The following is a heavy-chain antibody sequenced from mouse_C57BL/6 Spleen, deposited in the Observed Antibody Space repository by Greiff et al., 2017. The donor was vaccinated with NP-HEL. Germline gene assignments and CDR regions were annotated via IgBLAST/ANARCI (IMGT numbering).Heavy chain of an antibody. CDR2: INTSNGGT. CDR1: GYTFTSYW. V-gene: IGHV1-53*01. D-gene: IGHD2-1*01. Sequence: QVQLQQPGTELVKPGASVKLSCKASGYTFTSYWMHWVKQRPGQGLEWIGHINTSNGGTNYNEKFKSKATLTVDKSSSTAYMQLSSLTSEDSAVYYCARDGNYESGSYAMDYWGQGTSVTVSS. J-gene: IGHJ4*01. CDR3: ARDGNYESGSYAMDY.